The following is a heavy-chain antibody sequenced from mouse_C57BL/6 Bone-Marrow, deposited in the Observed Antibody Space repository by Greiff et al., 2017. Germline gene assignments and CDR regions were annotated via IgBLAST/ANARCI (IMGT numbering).Heavy chain of an antibody. CDR3: ARKGGNYGSSGGYFDV. CDR2: INPSNGGT. D-gene: IGHD1-1*01. V-gene: IGHV1-53*01. Sequence: LQQPGTELVKPGASVKLSCKASGYTFTSYWMHWVKQRPGQGLEWIGNINPSNGGTNYNEKFKSKATLTVDKSSSTAYMQLSSLTSEDSAVYYCARKGGNYGSSGGYFDVWGTGTTVTVSS. J-gene: IGHJ1*03. CDR1: GYTFTSYW.